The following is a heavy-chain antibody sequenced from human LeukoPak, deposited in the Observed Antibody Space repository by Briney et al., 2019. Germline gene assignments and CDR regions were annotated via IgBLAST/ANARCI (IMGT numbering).Heavy chain of an antibody. Sequence: SETLSLTCTVSGGSISSYYWGWIRQPPGKGLEWIGSIYYSGSTYYNPSLKSRVTISVDTSKNQFSLKLSSVTAADTAVYYCARRAGVWSGFAGWYFDLWGRGTLVTVSS. CDR3: ARRAGVWSGFAGWYFDL. CDR2: IYYSGST. J-gene: IGHJ2*01. CDR1: GGSISSYY. D-gene: IGHD3-3*01. V-gene: IGHV4-39*01.